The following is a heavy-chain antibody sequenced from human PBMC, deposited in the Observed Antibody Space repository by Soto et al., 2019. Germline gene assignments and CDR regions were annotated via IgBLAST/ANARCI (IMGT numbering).Heavy chain of an antibody. V-gene: IGHV3-23*01. CDR3: AKDNSIFGVVIPPSEYYYGMDV. CDR1: GFTFNSYA. D-gene: IGHD3-3*01. J-gene: IGHJ6*02. CDR2: ISGSGANT. Sequence: SPRLSCGASGFTFNSYAMNWVRQAPGKGLEWVSVISGSGANTYYADSVKGRFTISRDSFKNTLYLQMNSLRAEDTAVYYCAKDNSIFGVVIPPSEYYYGMDVWGQGTTVTVSS.